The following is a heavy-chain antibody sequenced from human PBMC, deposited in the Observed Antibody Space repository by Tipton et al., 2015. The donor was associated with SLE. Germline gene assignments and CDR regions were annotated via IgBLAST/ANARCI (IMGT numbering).Heavy chain of an antibody. CDR1: GGSINSGAYY. D-gene: IGHD5-24*01. CDR2: IYYSGST. V-gene: IGHV4-31*03. Sequence: TLSLTCTVSGGSINSGAYYWGWIRQHPGKGLEWIGYIYYSGSTNYNPSLKSRVTISVDTSKNQFSLKLSSVTAADTAVYYCARGAQEGRRWLQPTPNNWFDPGGQGTLVTVSS. J-gene: IGHJ5*02. CDR3: ARGAQEGRRWLQPTPNNWFDP.